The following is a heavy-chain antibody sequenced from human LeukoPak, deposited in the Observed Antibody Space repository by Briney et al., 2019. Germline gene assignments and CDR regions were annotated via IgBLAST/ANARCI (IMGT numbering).Heavy chain of an antibody. Sequence: SETLSLTCAVSGYSISSAYYWGWIRQPPGKGLEWIGRIYPSGSTHYNPPPKNRGTISVEPSQNQFSLKLSPVTASDTAPYYCSRNGTSSYFDYWGQGTLVTVSS. CDR1: GYSISSAYY. J-gene: IGHJ4*02. CDR2: IYPSGST. CDR3: SRNGTSSYFDY. V-gene: IGHV4-38-2*01. D-gene: IGHD2-2*01.